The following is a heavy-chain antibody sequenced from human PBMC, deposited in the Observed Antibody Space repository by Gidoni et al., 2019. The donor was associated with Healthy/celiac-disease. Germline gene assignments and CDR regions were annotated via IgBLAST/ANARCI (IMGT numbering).Heavy chain of an antibody. Sequence: EVQLLESGGGLVQPGGSLRLSCAASGFTFSSYAMSWVRQAPGKGLEWVSAISGSGGSTYYADSVKGRFTISRDNSKNTLYLQMNSLRAEDTAVYYCAKDLYDSSGYRQGGYYYYYGMDVWGQGTTVTVSS. CDR1: GFTFSSYA. D-gene: IGHD3-22*01. CDR3: AKDLYDSSGYRQGGYYYYYGMDV. CDR2: ISGSGGST. V-gene: IGHV3-23*01. J-gene: IGHJ6*02.